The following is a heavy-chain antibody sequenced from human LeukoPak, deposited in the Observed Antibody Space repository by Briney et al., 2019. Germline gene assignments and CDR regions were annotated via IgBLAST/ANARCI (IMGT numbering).Heavy chain of an antibody. CDR3: ARGGRLRSYYYYYYGMDV. Sequence: SETLSLTCAAYGGSFSGYYWSWIRQPPGKGLEWIGEINHSGSTNYNPSLKSRVTISVDTSKNQFSLKLSSVTAADTAVYYCARGGRLRSYYYYYYGMDVWGQGTTVTVSS. D-gene: IGHD4-17*01. CDR1: GGSFSGYY. V-gene: IGHV4-34*01. CDR2: INHSGST. J-gene: IGHJ6*02.